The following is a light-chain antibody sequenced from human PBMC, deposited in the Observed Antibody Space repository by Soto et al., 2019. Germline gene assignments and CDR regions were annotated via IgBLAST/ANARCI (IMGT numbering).Light chain of an antibody. CDR3: QQYDNLPVT. V-gene: IGKV1-33*01. J-gene: IGKJ1*01. CDR2: DAS. Sequence: DIQMTQSPSSLSASVGDRVTITCQASQDISNYLNWYQQKPGKAPKLLIYDASNLETGDPSRFSGSGSGTDFTFTISSLQPEDIATYDCQQYDNLPVTCGQGTKVEIK. CDR1: QDISNY.